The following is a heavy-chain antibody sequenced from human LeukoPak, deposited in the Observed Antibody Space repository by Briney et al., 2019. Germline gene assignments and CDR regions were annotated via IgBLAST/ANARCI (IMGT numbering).Heavy chain of an antibody. J-gene: IGHJ4*02. Sequence: PGGSLRLSCAASGFTFNNYALSWVRQAPGKGLVWVSRINRDGSTTKYADSVKGRFTVSRDNAKNTLNLQMNSLRAEDTAVYYCARDKKSGESSEIDYWGQGTLVTVSS. CDR1: GFTFNNYA. CDR3: ARDKKSGESSEIDY. V-gene: IGHV3-74*03. D-gene: IGHD3-10*01. CDR2: INRDGSTT.